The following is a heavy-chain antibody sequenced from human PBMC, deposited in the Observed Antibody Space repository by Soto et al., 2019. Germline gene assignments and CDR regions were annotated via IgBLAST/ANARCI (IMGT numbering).Heavy chain of an antibody. J-gene: IGHJ4*02. CDR1: GFTFTSYG. Sequence: QVRLVQSGGEVKQPGVSVKVSCKASGFTFTSYGIFWVRQAPGQGLEWVGWISNYNGNIYYAQKFQGRVTLSAEIASSRAYMERSSLRSDDAPVYECARDRGVGVSGKVAGHWCQGTLVSFS. D-gene: IGHD6-19*01. CDR3: ARDRGVGVSGKVAGH. V-gene: IGHV1-18*01. CDR2: ISNYNGNI.